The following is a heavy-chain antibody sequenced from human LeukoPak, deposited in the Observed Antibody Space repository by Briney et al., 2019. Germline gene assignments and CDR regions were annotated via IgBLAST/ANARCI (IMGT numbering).Heavy chain of an antibody. J-gene: IGHJ4*02. CDR2: IYSGGST. CDR1: GFTVSSNY. V-gene: IGHV3-66*01. CDR3: AKISTVTSNFDY. Sequence: GGSLRLSCAASGFTVSSNYMSWVRQAPGKGLEWVSVIYSGGSTYYADSVKGRFTISRDNSKNTLYLQMNSLRAEDTALYFCAKISTVTSNFDYWGQGTLVTVSS. D-gene: IGHD4-17*01.